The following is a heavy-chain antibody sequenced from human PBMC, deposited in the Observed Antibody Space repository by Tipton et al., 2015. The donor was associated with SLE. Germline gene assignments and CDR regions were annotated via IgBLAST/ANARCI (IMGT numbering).Heavy chain of an antibody. CDR1: GYTFTNYD. V-gene: IGHV1-8*01. Sequence: QVQLVQSGAEVKKPGASVKVSCKASGYTFTNYDINWVRQATGQGLEWMGWMNPNSGNTGCAQKFQGRVTMTRNTSISTAYMELRTLRYEDTAVYYCVRRWEERRFCGGDCYPGAFNIWGQGTMVTVSS. J-gene: IGHJ3*02. CDR2: MNPNSGNT. D-gene: IGHD2-21*01. CDR3: VRRWEERRFCGGDCYPGAFNI.